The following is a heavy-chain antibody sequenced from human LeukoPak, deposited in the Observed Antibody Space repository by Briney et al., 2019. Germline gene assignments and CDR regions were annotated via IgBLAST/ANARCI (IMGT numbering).Heavy chain of an antibody. J-gene: IGHJ4*02. D-gene: IGHD1-7*01. CDR2: ISSSGSTI. V-gene: IGHV3-11*04. Sequence: GGSLRLSRAASGFTFSDYYMSWIRQAPGKGLEWVSYISSSGSTIYYADSVKGRFTISRDNAKNSLYLQMNSLRAEDTAVYYCAREPDLYNWNYGGGYYFDYWGQGTLVTVSS. CDR3: AREPDLYNWNYGGGYYFDY. CDR1: GFTFSDYY.